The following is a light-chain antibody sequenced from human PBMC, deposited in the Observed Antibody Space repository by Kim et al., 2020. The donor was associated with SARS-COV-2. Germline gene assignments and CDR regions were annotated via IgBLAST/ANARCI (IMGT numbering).Light chain of an antibody. Sequence: APGETATITCEGNNIGSKDVNWYQQMPGQAPRLVIYYDTDRPSGIPERFSGSKFGDAATLTISGVVAGDEADYFCQVWDSSSDLRVFGGGTQLTVL. J-gene: IGLJ3*02. CDR2: YDT. CDR3: QVWDSSSDLRV. V-gene: IGLV3-21*04. CDR1: NIGSKD.